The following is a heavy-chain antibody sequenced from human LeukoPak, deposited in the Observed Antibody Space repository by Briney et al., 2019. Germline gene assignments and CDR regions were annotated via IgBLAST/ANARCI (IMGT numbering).Heavy chain of an antibody. Sequence: GGSLRLSCAASGFTFSSYSMTWVRQAPGKGLEWVTSISSSSSYIYYADSVKGRFTISRDNAKNSLYLQMNSLRAEDTAVYYCARDYGGNSNKVLDYWGQGTLVTVSS. CDR1: GFTFSSYS. CDR3: ARDYGGNSNKVLDY. J-gene: IGHJ4*02. CDR2: ISSSSSYI. V-gene: IGHV3-21*01. D-gene: IGHD2-21*02.